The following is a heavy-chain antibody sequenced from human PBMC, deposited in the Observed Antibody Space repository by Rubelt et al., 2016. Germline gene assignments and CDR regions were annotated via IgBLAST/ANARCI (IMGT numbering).Heavy chain of an antibody. CDR2: ISANGDRT. V-gene: IGHV3-23*01. D-gene: IGHD1-26*01. CDR3: AKGVESENYYHEY. Sequence: MTWVRQAPGKGLEWVSGISANGDRTYYADSVKGRFTVSRDNSTNTLYLQMNSLRVEDTAVYYCAKGVESENYYHEYWGQGTLVTVSS. J-gene: IGHJ4*02.